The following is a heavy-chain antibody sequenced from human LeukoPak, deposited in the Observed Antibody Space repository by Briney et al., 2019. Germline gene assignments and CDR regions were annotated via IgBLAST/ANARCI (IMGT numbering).Heavy chain of an antibody. CDR1: GFPFNSYA. CDR3: ARTKGILMDV. J-gene: IGHJ6*03. Sequence: GGSLRLSCAASGFPFNSYAMHWVRQAPGKGLEWVSAISGSGGNTYYADSVKGRFTISRDNSKNTLYLQMNSLRAEDTAVYYCARTKGILMDVWGKGTTVTVSS. D-gene: IGHD1-1*01. CDR2: ISGSGGNT. V-gene: IGHV3-23*01.